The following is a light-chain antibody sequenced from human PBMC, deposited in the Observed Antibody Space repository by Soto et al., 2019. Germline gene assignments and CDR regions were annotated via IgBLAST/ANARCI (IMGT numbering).Light chain of an antibody. J-gene: IGKJ1*01. CDR2: DAS. CDR3: QQYRSSLWT. Sequence: EIVLTQSPATLSLFPGEGATLSCRASQGVSNYLAWYQQKPGQAPRLLMYDASNRATGIPARFSGSGPGTDFTLASSSLESEDFAVYYCQQYRSSLWTFGQGTKVDNK. CDR1: QGVSNY. V-gene: IGKV3D-11*01.